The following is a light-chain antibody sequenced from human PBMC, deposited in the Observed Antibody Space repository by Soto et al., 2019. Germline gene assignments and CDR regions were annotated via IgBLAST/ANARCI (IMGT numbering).Light chain of an antibody. V-gene: IGKV1-17*01. J-gene: IGKJ4*01. CDR1: QGTGDD. CDR2: GAS. Sequence: QMTQSPSSLSASVGDTVTISCRASQGTGDDLGWYQQKPGEAPRRLIYGASILPSGVPSRFSGRGSGTELTLTIMVRLPIAGTHYSWLKHHSYPFSFSGGTQVEI. CDR3: LKHHSYPFS.